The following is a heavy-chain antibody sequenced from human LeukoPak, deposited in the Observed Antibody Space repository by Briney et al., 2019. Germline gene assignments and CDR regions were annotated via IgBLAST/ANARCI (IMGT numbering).Heavy chain of an antibody. D-gene: IGHD3-22*01. J-gene: IGHJ5*02. CDR3: ARVLDSSGYYYGFDP. Sequence: SETLSLTCAVYGGSFSGYYWSWIRQPPGKGLEWIGEINHSGSTNYNPSLKSRVTISVDTSKNQISLKLSSVTAADTAVYYCARVLDSSGYYYGFDPWGQGTLVTVSS. CDR2: INHSGST. V-gene: IGHV4-34*01. CDR1: GGSFSGYY.